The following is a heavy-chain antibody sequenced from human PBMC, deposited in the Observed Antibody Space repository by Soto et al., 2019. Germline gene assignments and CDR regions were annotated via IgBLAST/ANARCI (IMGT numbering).Heavy chain of an antibody. CDR1: GGTFSSNA. Sequence: QPQLVQSGAELKKPGSSVKVSCKASGGTFSSNAISWVRQAPGQGLEWLGEIIPIDDTSNYAEKFQGRVTISADTSTSTAYMELRSLRSEDTAVYYCARGAVMSVIPPRYTTDVWGQGTTVTVSS. J-gene: IGHJ6*02. CDR2: IIPIDDTS. V-gene: IGHV1-69*06. D-gene: IGHD2-8*02. CDR3: ARGAVMSVIPPRYTTDV.